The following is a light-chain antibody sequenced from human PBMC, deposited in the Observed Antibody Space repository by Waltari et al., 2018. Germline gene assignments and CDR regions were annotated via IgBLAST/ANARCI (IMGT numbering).Light chain of an antibody. J-gene: IGLJ2*01. CDR1: SSDVGNYNL. CDR2: EVT. Sequence: QSALTQPASVSGSPGQSITISCTGTSSDVGNYNLVSWYQHHPGKVTKLMMYEVTTRPSGISNRFSGSKSGNTASLTSSGLQAEDEGDYYCCSYAGSRIVVFGGGTKMTVL. V-gene: IGLV2-23*02. CDR3: CSYAGSRIVV.